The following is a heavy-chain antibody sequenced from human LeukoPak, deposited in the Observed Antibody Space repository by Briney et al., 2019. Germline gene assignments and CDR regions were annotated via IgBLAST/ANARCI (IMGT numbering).Heavy chain of an antibody. J-gene: IGHJ4*02. D-gene: IGHD2-2*01. CDR1: GLTFDDYA. CDR2: ISWNSGSI. V-gene: IGHV3-9*01. Sequence: GRSLRLSCAASGLTFDDYAMHWVRQAPGKGLEWVSGISWNSGSIGYADSVKGRFTISRDNAKNSLYLQMNSLRAEDTALYYCAKAGGGYCSSTSCERHPFDYWGQGTLVTVSS. CDR3: AKAGGGYCSSTSCERHPFDY.